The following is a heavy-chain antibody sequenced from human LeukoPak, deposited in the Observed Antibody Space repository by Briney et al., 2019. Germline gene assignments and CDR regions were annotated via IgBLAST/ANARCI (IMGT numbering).Heavy chain of an antibody. D-gene: IGHD5-24*01. Sequence: ASVKVSCKASGYTFTGYYMYWVRQAPGQGLEWMGWINPNSGGTNYAQKFQGRVTMTRDTSISTAYMELSRLRSDDTAVYYCARAAEMATIGMNYWGQGTLVTVSS. V-gene: IGHV1-2*02. CDR1: GYTFTGYY. J-gene: IGHJ4*02. CDR2: INPNSGGT. CDR3: ARAAEMATIGMNY.